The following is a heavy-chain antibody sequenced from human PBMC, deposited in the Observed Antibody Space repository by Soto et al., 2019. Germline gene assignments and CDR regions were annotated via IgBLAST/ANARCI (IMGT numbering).Heavy chain of an antibody. V-gene: IGHV1-46*01. CDR1: GYTFTSYY. CDR2: INPSSGST. CDR3: ARVGEVTMVRGVIGASGFDP. Sequence: ASVKVSCKASGYTFTSYYMHWVRQAPGQGLEWMGIINPSSGSTSYAQKFQGRVAMTRDTSTSTVYMELSSLRSEDTAVYYCARVGEVTMVRGVIGASGFDPWGQGTLVTVSS. D-gene: IGHD3-10*01. J-gene: IGHJ5*02.